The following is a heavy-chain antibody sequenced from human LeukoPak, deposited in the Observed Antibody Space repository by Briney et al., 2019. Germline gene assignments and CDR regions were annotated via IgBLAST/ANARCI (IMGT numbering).Heavy chain of an antibody. D-gene: IGHD4-17*01. J-gene: IGHJ4*02. Sequence: GGSLRLSCAASGFTFSSYGMHWVRQAPGKGLEWVAVIWYDGSNKYYADSVKGRFTISRDNSKNTLYLQMNSLRAEDTAVYYYARGPATVTTSSETDFDYWGQGTLVTVSS. CDR1: GFTFSSYG. V-gene: IGHV3-33*01. CDR2: IWYDGSNK. CDR3: ARGPATVTTSSETDFDY.